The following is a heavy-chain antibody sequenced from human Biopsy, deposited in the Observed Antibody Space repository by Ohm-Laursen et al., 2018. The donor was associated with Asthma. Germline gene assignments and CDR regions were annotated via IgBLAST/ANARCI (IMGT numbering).Heavy chain of an antibody. J-gene: IGHJ4*02. CDR3: TTYTGSYKLDY. D-gene: IGHD1-26*01. CDR2: IKSKTDGGTT. Sequence: SLRLSCTASGFTFSSYSMNWVRQAPGKGLEWVGRIKSKTDGGTTDYAAPVKGRFTISRDGSKTTLYLQMNSLKTEDTAVYYCTTYTGSYKLDYWGQGTLVTVSS. V-gene: IGHV3-15*01. CDR1: GFTFSSYS.